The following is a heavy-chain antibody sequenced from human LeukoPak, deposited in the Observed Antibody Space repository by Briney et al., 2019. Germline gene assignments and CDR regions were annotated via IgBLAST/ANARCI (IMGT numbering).Heavy chain of an antibody. D-gene: IGHD3-10*01. V-gene: IGHV3-30*18. J-gene: IGHJ6*02. CDR2: ISYDGSNA. CDR3: EKGGTLVRGVPAYYGMDV. Sequence: QAGGSLRLSCVASGFTFSSCGMHWVRQAPGKGLEWVAHISYDGSNAKYADSVKGRFTISRDNSKNTLYLQMNSLRAEDTAVYYCEKGGTLVRGVPAYYGMDVWGQGTTVTVSS. CDR1: GFTFSSCG.